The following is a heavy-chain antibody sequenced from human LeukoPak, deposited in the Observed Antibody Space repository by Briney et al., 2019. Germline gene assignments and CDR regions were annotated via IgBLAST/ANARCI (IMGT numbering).Heavy chain of an antibody. CDR2: IYYSGST. D-gene: IGHD3-10*01. J-gene: IGHJ4*02. CDR1: GGSISSYY. Sequence: SGTLSLTCTVSGGSISSYYWSWIRQPPGKGLEWLGYIYYSGSTNYNPSLKSRVTMSVDTSKNQFSLKLSSVTAADTAVYYCARHLNYYGSGIYEYWGKGTLVTVSS. V-gene: IGHV4-59*08. CDR3: ARHLNYYGSGIYEY.